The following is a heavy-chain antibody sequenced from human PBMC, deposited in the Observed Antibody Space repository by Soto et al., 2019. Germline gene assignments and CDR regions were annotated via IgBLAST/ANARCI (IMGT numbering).Heavy chain of an antibody. V-gene: IGHV1-58*02. D-gene: IGHD2-15*01. CDR1: GFTFTSSA. CDR2: IVVGSGNT. J-gene: IGHJ3*02. Sequence: QMQLVQSGPEVKKPGTSVKVSCKASGFTFTSSAMQWVRQARGQRLEWIGWIVVGSGNTNYAQKFQERVTITRDMSTRTAYMELSSLRSEDTAVYYCAAFCSGGSCYSVAFDIWGQGTMVTVSS. CDR3: AAFCSGGSCYSVAFDI.